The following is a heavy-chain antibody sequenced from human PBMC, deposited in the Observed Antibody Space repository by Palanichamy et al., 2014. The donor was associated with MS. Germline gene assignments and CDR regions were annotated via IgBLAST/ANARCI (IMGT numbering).Heavy chain of an antibody. J-gene: IGHJ4*02. CDR2: IYDSATT. CDR3: ARGGPAVAGHFDY. Sequence: QVQMQESGPGLAQPSETLSLTCSVSGGSISDGSFYWSWIRLVPGKGLEWLGYIYDSATTFYTPSLKSRLSMSIDTSKGHFSLKLNTVSAADTAVYYCARGGPAVAGHFDYWGQGLLVTVSA. V-gene: IGHV4-31*03. D-gene: IGHD6-19*01. CDR1: GGSISDGSFY.